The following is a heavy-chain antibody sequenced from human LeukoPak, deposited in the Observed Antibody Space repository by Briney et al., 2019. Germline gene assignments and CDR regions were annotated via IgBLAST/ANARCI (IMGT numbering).Heavy chain of an antibody. CDR3: ASGGGEGYFGGRAGFDP. D-gene: IGHD3-9*01. CDR2: IYYSGST. CDR1: GGSISSGSYY. J-gene: IGHJ5*02. Sequence: PSETLSLTCTVSGGSISSGSYYWSWIRQPPGKGLEWIGYIYYSGSTNYNPSLKSRVTISVDTSKNQFSLKLSSVTAADTAVYYCASGGGEGYFGGRAGFDPWGQGTLVTVSS. V-gene: IGHV4-61*01.